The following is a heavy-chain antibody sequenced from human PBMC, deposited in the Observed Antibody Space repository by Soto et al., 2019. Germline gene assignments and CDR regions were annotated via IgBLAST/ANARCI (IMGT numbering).Heavy chain of an antibody. CDR2: IYYSGST. Sequence: QVQLQESGPGLVKPSETLSLTCTVSGGSISSYYWSWIRQPPGKGLEWIGYIYYSGSTNYNPSLKIRCTISVATSKIQFSLKLSSVTAADTAVYYCARRYGGNLDYWGQGTLVTVSS. J-gene: IGHJ4*02. CDR1: GGSISSYY. V-gene: IGHV4-59*08. CDR3: ARRYGGNLDY. D-gene: IGHD1-26*01.